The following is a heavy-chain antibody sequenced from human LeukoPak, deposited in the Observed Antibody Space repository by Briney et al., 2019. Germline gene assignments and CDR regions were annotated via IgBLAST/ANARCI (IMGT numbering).Heavy chain of an antibody. CDR1: RFTFSSYG. CDR2: ISYDGSNK. CDR3: AKVFRLGLYSSSYFDY. J-gene: IGHJ4*02. Sequence: GGSLRLSCAASRFTFSSYGMHWVRQAPGKGLEWVAVISYDGSNKYYADSVKGRFTISRDNSKNTLYLQMNSLRAEDTAVYYCAKVFRLGLYSSSYFDYWGQGTLVTVSS. D-gene: IGHD6-13*01. V-gene: IGHV3-30*18.